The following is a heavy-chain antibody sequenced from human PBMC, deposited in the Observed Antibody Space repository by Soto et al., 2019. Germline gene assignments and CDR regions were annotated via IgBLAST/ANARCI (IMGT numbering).Heavy chain of an antibody. CDR3: ARAASGYSSGWFSGDAFDI. D-gene: IGHD6-19*01. Sequence: GGSLRLSCAASGFTVSSNYMSWVRQAPGKGLEWVSVIYSGGSTYYADSVKGRFTISRHNSKNTLYLQMNSLRAEDTAVYYCARAASGYSSGWFSGDAFDIWGQGTMVTVS. CDR2: IYSGGST. CDR1: GFTVSSNY. J-gene: IGHJ3*02. V-gene: IGHV3-53*04.